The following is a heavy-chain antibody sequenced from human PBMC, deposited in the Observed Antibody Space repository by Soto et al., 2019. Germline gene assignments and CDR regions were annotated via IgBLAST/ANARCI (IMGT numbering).Heavy chain of an antibody. CDR2: ISVSSSYI. Sequence: GSLRLSCAASGSTTISNYNMNWVRQAPGKGPEWVSYISVSSSYIYYADSVKGRFTISRDNAKNSLYLQMNSLRAEDTAVYYCAKGAYCSSTSCFYFDSWGHGTLVTVSS. V-gene: IGHV3-21*01. J-gene: IGHJ4*01. CDR1: GSTTISNYN. D-gene: IGHD2-2*01. CDR3: AKGAYCSSTSCFYFDS.